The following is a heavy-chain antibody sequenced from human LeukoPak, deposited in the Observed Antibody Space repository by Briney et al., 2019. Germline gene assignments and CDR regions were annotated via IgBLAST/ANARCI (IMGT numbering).Heavy chain of an antibody. V-gene: IGHV3-23*01. CDR3: AKKGYDSSGYYDY. Sequence: AGGSLRLSCAASGFTFSSYAMSWVRQAPGKGLEWVSAISGSGGSTYYADSVKGRFTISRDNSKNTLYLQTNSLRAEDTAVYYCAKKGYDSSGYYDYWGQGTLVTVSS. CDR1: GFTFSSYA. J-gene: IGHJ4*02. CDR2: ISGSGGST. D-gene: IGHD3-22*01.